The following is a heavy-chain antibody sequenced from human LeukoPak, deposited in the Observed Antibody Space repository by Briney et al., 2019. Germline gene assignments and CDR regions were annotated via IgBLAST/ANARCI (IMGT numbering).Heavy chain of an antibody. CDR3: ARDYGGSSPFDY. D-gene: IGHD4-23*01. J-gene: IGHJ4*02. CDR1: GFTVSSNY. V-gene: IGHV3-53*01. Sequence: GGSLRLSCAAFGFTVSSNYMSWVRQAPGKGLEWVSVIYSGGSTYYADSVKGRFTISRDNAKNSLYLQMNSLRAEDTAVYYCARDYGGSSPFDYWGQGTLVTVSS. CDR2: IYSGGST.